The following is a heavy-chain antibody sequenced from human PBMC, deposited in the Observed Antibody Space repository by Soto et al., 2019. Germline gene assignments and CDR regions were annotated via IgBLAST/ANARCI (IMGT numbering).Heavy chain of an antibody. CDR2: IYPEDSDT. J-gene: IGHJ4*02. D-gene: IGHD2-2*01. V-gene: IGHV5-51*01. CDR3: ARPFDTSNFDS. Sequence: LGESLKISCKASGYSFTSYWIGWVRQMPGKGLELMGIIYPEDSDTRYSPSFRGQVTISADKSISTAYLQWSSLRASDTAMYYCARPFDTSNFDSWGQGTLVTVSS. CDR1: GYSFTSYW.